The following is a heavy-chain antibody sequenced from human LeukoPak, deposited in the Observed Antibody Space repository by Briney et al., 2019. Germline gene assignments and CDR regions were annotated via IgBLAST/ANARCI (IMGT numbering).Heavy chain of an antibody. Sequence: PSETLSLTCTVSGGSISSYYWSWIRQPPGKGLEWIGYIYYSGSTNYNPPLKSRVTISVNTSKNQFSLKLSSVTAADTAVYYCARALDSSSWYDYWGQGTLVTVSS. CDR2: IYYSGST. J-gene: IGHJ4*02. CDR1: GGSISSYY. CDR3: ARALDSSSWYDY. D-gene: IGHD6-13*01. V-gene: IGHV4-59*08.